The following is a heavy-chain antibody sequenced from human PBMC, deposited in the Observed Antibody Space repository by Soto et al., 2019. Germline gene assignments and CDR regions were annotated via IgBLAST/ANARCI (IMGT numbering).Heavy chain of an antibody. Sequence: EVQLLESGGGLVQPGGSLRLSCAASGFTFSSYAMSWVRQAPGKGLEWVSAISGSGGSTYYADSVKGRFTISRENSKNTLYLLMNSLRAEDTAVYYCVLWPPYYFDYWGQGNLVTVSS. CDR1: GFTFSSYA. CDR2: ISGSGGST. CDR3: VLWPPYYFDY. V-gene: IGHV3-23*01. D-gene: IGHD3-10*01. J-gene: IGHJ4*02.